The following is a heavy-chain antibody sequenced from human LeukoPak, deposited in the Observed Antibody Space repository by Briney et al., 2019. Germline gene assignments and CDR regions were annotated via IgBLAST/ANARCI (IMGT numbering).Heavy chain of an antibody. CDR1: GGSISSSSYY. Sequence: SETLSLTCTVSGGSISSSSYYWGWIRQPPGKGLEWIGSIYYSGSTNYNPSLKSRVTISVDTSKNQFSLKLSSVTAADTAVYYCARDRGGLPDYWGQGTLVTVSS. J-gene: IGHJ4*02. CDR3: ARDRGGLPDY. CDR2: IYYSGST. D-gene: IGHD3-10*01. V-gene: IGHV4-39*07.